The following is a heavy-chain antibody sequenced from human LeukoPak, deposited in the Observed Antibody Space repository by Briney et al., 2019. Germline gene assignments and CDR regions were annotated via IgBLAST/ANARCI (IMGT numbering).Heavy chain of an antibody. V-gene: IGHV3-11*01. CDR3: ATYGAGFDT. J-gene: IGHJ5*02. D-gene: IGHD2-21*01. CDR2: ITLGGTNT. CDR1: GFPFNVYY. Sequence: GGSVSLLCGVCGFPFNVYYVSGTRDPRGKALEWRSYITLGGTNTHYADSVKGRYTISRDNAKQFLYSEMNNQSAEDTAVYYCATYGAGFDTWGQGILVTVSS.